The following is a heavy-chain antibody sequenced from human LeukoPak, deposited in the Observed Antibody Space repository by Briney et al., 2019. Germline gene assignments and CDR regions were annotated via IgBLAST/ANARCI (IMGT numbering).Heavy chain of an antibody. D-gene: IGHD2-2*01. J-gene: IGHJ4*02. Sequence: GGSLRLSCAASGFTFSSYWMNWVRQAPGKGLEWVANIKQDGSERYYVDSVKGRFTISRDNAKNSLYLQMNSLRAEDTAVYYCASEHSSTWYRAFDIWGQGTLVTVSS. CDR1: GFTFSSYW. V-gene: IGHV3-7*01. CDR3: ASEHSSTWYRAFDI. CDR2: IKQDGSER.